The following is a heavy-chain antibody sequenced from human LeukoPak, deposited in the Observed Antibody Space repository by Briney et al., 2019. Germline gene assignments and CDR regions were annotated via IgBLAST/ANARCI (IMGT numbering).Heavy chain of an antibody. Sequence: GGSLRLSCAASGFTFSNYAMHWVRQAPDKGLEWVAVIAYDGSNKYYADSVKGRFTISRDNSKNTLYLQMNSLRAEDTAMYYCARSRGASGYYWVDYWGQGTLVTVSS. CDR2: IAYDGSNK. CDR1: GFTFSNYA. D-gene: IGHD3-22*01. J-gene: IGHJ4*02. V-gene: IGHV3-30-3*01. CDR3: ARSRGASGYYWVDY.